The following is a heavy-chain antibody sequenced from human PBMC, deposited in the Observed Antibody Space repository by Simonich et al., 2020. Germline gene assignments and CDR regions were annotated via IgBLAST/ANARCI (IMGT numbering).Heavy chain of an antibody. CDR2: NSSSISGI. CDR1: GFTFSSYS. CDR3: ARGIVGASGAFDI. J-gene: IGHJ3*02. V-gene: IGHV3-21*01. D-gene: IGHD1-26*01. Sequence: EVQLVESGGGLVKPGGSLRLSCAASGFTFSSYSMNWVRQAQGKCQEWGSSNSSSISGIYYADSVKGRFTISRDNAKNSLYLQMNSLRAEDTAVYYCARGIVGASGAFDIWGQGTMVTVSS.